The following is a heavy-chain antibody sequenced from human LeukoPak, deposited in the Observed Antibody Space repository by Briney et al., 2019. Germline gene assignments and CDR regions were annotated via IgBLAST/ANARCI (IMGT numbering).Heavy chain of an antibody. CDR3: ARGRNERRGELSLLYFDY. J-gene: IGHJ4*02. CDR2: INPNSGGT. CDR1: GYTFTGYY. D-gene: IGHD3-16*02. V-gene: IGHV1-2*02. Sequence: ASVKVSCKASGYTFTGYYMHWVRQAPGQGLEWMGWINPNSGGTNYARKFQGRVTMTRDTSISTAYMELSRLRSDDTAVYYCARGRNERRGELSLLYFDYWGQGTLVTVSS.